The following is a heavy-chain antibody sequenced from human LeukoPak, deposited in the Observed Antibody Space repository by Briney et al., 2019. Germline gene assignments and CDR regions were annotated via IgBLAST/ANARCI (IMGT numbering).Heavy chain of an antibody. J-gene: IGHJ4*02. CDR2: ISSTGSTM. Sequence: PGGSLRPSCAASGFTFSSYEMNWVRQAPGKGLEWISYISSTGSTMYYADSVKGRFTISRDNAKNSLSLQMNSLRAEDTAVYYCAREPFDYWGQGNLVTVSP. V-gene: IGHV3-48*03. CDR3: AREPFDY. CDR1: GFTFSSYE.